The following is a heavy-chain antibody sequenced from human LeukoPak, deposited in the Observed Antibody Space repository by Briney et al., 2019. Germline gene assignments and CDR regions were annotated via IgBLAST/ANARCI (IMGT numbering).Heavy chain of an antibody. J-gene: IGHJ4*02. CDR1: TFTFSTYW. V-gene: IGHV3-7*01. D-gene: IGHD6-13*01. Sequence: GGSLRLSCAACTFTFSTYWMTWVRQAPGKGPEFVANINQDGSVINYVDSVKGRFTISRDNAKNSLYLQMNSLRADDTAVYYCARDPGSSSLDYWGQGTLVTVSS. CDR3: ARDPGSSSLDY. CDR2: INQDGSVI.